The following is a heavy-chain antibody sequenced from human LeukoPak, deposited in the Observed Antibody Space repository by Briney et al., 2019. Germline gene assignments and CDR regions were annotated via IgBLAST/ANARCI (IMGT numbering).Heavy chain of an antibody. CDR1: GFTFSSYG. CDR3: ARSPFPDILTGPDY. Sequence: GGSLRLSCAASGFTFSSYGMHWVRQAPGKGLEWVAVISYDGSNKYYADSVKGRFTISRDNSKNTLYLQMNSLRAEDTAVYYCARSPFPDILTGPDYWGQGTLVTVSS. V-gene: IGHV3-30*03. CDR2: ISYDGSNK. D-gene: IGHD3-9*01. J-gene: IGHJ4*02.